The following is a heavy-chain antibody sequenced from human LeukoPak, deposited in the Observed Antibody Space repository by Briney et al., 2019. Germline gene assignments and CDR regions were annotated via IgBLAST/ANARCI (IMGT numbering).Heavy chain of an antibody. Sequence: PSETLSLTCAVYGGSFSGYYWSWIRQPPGKGLEWIGEINHSGSTNYNPSLKSRVTISVDTSKNQFSLKVSSVTAADTAVYYCAREIGYCSGGSCYQVDWGQGTLVTVSS. J-gene: IGHJ4*02. CDR1: GGSFSGYY. CDR2: INHSGST. V-gene: IGHV4-34*01. CDR3: AREIGYCSGGSCYQVD. D-gene: IGHD2-15*01.